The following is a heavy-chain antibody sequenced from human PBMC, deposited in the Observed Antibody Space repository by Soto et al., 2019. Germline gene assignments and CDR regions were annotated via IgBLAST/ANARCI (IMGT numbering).Heavy chain of an antibody. D-gene: IGHD3-10*01. CDR3: AYSRYTGSGVDY. V-gene: IGHV2-5*02. CDR1: GFSLSTSGVG. J-gene: IGHJ4*02. Sequence: QITLKESGPTLVKPTQTLTLTCTFSGFSLSTSGVGVGWIRQPPGKALEWLALIYWDDDKRYSPSLKSRLTITRDTSKNQVVLTMTNMDPVDTATYYCAYSRYTGSGVDYWGQGTLVTVSS. CDR2: IYWDDDK.